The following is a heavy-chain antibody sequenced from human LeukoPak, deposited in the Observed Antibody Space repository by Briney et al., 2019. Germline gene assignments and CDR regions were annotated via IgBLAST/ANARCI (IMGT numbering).Heavy chain of an antibody. CDR3: ARGRGGYSSGSGPPSYYFDY. J-gene: IGHJ4*02. CDR2: IFYSGST. Sequence: SETLSPTCTVSGGSISSYYWSWIRQPPGKGLEWIGYIFYSGSTNYNPSLKSRVTISVDTSKNQFSLKLSSVTAADTAVYYCARGRGGYSSGSGPPSYYFDYWGQGTLVTVSS. V-gene: IGHV4-59*01. CDR1: GGSISSYY. D-gene: IGHD6-19*01.